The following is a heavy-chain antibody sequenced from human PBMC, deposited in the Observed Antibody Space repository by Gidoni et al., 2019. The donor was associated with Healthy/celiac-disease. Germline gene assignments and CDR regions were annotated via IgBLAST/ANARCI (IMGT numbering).Heavy chain of an antibody. Sequence: QVQLVQSGAEVKKTGASVQVSCKSSGYTVTSYYMPLVRQAPGQGLEWMGIINPSGGSTSDAKKFQGRVTMTRDTSTSTVYMELSSLRSEDTAVYYCARVHVAVAFFDYWGQGTLVTVSS. CDR2: INPSGGST. J-gene: IGHJ4*02. V-gene: IGHV1-46*03. CDR3: ARVHVAVAFFDY. CDR1: GYTVTSYY. D-gene: IGHD6-19*01.